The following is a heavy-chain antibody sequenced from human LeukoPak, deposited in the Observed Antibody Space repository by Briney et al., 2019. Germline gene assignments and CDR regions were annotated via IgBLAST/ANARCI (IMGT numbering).Heavy chain of an antibody. Sequence: GWSLRLSCAVSGFTFSSYSMNWVRQAPGKGLEWVSRVGYSGSDTHYADSVKGRFTVSRDNSKNTLYLQMNSLGPGDTAMYYCAKVRVVFNWNYAYYFDYWGQGTLVTVSS. CDR3: AKVRVVFNWNYAYYFDY. J-gene: IGHJ4*02. V-gene: IGHV3-30*02. CDR2: VGYSGSDT. D-gene: IGHD1-7*01. CDR1: GFTFSSYS.